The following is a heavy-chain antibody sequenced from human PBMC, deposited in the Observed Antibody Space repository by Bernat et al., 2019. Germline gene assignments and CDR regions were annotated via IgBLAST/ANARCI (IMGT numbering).Heavy chain of an antibody. Sequence: QVQLVESGGGVVQPGRSLRLSCAASGFTFSSYGMHWVRQAPGKGLEWVAVISYDGSNKYYADSVKGRFTISRDNSNNTVYLQMNSLRPEDTAVYYCAKGSGRSSSSGGIDYWGQGTLVTVSS. CDR1: GFTFSSYG. CDR2: ISYDGSNK. J-gene: IGHJ4*02. V-gene: IGHV3-30*18. CDR3: AKGSGRSSSSGGIDY. D-gene: IGHD6-6*01.